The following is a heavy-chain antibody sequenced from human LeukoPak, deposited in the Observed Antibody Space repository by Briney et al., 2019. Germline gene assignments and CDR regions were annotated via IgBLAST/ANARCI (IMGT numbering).Heavy chain of an antibody. D-gene: IGHD1-14*01. CDR1: GSSFSNYW. J-gene: IGHJ4*02. V-gene: IGHV3-7*05. CDR3: ARGAPYRDSDDY. Sequence: GGSLRLSCAASGSSFSNYWMSWVRQAPGKGLEWVANINQDGSVKSSVGSVKGRFTISRDNAKNSLYLQMNSLRVEDTAVYFCARGAPYRDSDDYWGQGTLVTVSS. CDR2: INQDGSVK.